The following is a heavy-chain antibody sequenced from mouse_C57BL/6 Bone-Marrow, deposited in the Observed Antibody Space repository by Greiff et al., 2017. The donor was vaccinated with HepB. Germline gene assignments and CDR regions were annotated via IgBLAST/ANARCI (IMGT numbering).Heavy chain of an antibody. J-gene: IGHJ1*03. Sequence: QVQLKQPGAELVMPGASVKLSCKASGYTFTSYWMHWVKQRPGQGLEWIGEIDPSDSYTNYNQKFKGKSTLTVDKSSSTAYMQLSSLTSEDSAVYYCARVGTTVWYFDVWGTGTTVTVSS. V-gene: IGHV1-69*01. CDR3: ARVGTTVWYFDV. D-gene: IGHD1-1*01. CDR1: GYTFTSYW. CDR2: IDPSDSYT.